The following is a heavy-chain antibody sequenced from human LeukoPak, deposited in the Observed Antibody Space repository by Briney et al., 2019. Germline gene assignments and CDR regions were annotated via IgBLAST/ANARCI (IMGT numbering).Heavy chain of an antibody. CDR2: IYSGGST. D-gene: IGHD5-18*01. CDR3: ARDIYSYDPGIGY. V-gene: IGHV3-53*01. J-gene: IGHJ4*02. Sequence: PGGSLRLSCAASGFTVSSNYMSWVRQAPGKGLEWVSVIYSGGSTYYADSVKGRFTISRDNSKNTLYLQMNSLRAEDTAVYYCARDIYSYDPGIGYWGQGTLVTVSS. CDR1: GFTVSSNY.